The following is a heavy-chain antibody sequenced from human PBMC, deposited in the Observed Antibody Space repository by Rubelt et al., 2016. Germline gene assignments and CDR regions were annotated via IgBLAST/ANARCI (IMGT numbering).Heavy chain of an antibody. D-gene: IGHD2-21*01. CDR3: ARGVIAYPLTEHAFDI. CDR1: GYTFTSYA. J-gene: IGHJ3*02. CDR2: INAGNGNT. Sequence: QVQLVQSGAEVKKPGASVKVSCKASGYTFTSYAMHWVRQAPGQRLEWMGWINAGNGNTKYSQKFQGRVIITRDTSASTAYMELSSLGSEDTAVYYCARGVIAYPLTEHAFDIWGQGKMVTVSS. V-gene: IGHV1-3*01.